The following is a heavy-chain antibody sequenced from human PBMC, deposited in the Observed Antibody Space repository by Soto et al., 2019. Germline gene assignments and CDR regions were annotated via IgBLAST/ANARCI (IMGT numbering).Heavy chain of an antibody. CDR1: GGSIRSYY. J-gene: IGHJ4*02. Sequence: PSETLSLTCTVSGGSIRSYYWTWIRQPPGKGLEWLGYIFYSGSTFYNPSLKSRVTISIHTSKSQFSLQLTSVTAADTAVYYCARGAADTAMVDSWGQGTLVTVS. D-gene: IGHD5-18*01. V-gene: IGHV4-59*01. CDR3: ARGAADTAMVDS. CDR2: IFYSGST.